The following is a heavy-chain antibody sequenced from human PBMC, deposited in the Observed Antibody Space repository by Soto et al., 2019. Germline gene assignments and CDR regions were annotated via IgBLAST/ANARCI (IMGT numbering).Heavy chain of an antibody. Sequence: SETLSLTCAVSGYSISSGYYWGWIRQPPGKGLEWIGSIYHSGSTYYHPSLKSRVTISVDTSKNQFSLKLSSVTAADTAVYYCASASLVVIKPDAFDIWGQGAMVTVSS. V-gene: IGHV4-38-2*01. CDR2: IYHSGST. CDR1: GYSISSGYY. CDR3: ASASLVVIKPDAFDI. D-gene: IGHD3-22*01. J-gene: IGHJ3*02.